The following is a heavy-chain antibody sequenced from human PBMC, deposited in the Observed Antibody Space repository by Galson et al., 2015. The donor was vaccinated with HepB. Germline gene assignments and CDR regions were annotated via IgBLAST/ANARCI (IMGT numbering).Heavy chain of an antibody. CDR1: FSSLG. D-gene: IGHD1-1*01. Sequence: FSSLGMTWVRQAPGKGLECVAAIGVNARRTDYADSVKGRFTISRDNSRNMLYLQMNNLRAEDTAVYYCAKGTTDVDYWGQGTLVTVSS. J-gene: IGHJ4*02. CDR2: IGVNARRT. V-gene: IGHV3-23*01. CDR3: AKGTTDVDY.